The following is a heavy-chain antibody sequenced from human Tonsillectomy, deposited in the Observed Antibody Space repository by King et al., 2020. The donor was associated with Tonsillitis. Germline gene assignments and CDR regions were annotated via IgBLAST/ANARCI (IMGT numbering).Heavy chain of an antibody. CDR2: IDPSDSYS. Sequence: VQLVESAAEVKKPGESLRISCKGSGYSFTSYWINWVRQMPGKGLEWMGRIDPSDSYSNYSPSFQGHVSMSADKSISTAYLQWSSLEASDTAIYYCARSEQQLSTYYYYYYMDVWGKGTTVTVSS. CDR3: ARSEQQLSTYYYYYYMDV. CDR1: GYSFTSYW. J-gene: IGHJ6*03. V-gene: IGHV5-10-1*03. D-gene: IGHD6-13*01.